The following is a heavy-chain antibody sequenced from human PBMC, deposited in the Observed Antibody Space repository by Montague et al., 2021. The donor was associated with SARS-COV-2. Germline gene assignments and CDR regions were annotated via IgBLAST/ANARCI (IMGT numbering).Heavy chain of an antibody. J-gene: IGHJ4*02. V-gene: IGHV4-4*02. CDR3: ARTGAYDHFDY. CDR2: VYRTGGT. CDR1: GGSVNSTNW. D-gene: IGHD5-12*01. Sequence: SETLSLTCTVSGGSVNSTNWWSWVRQPSGKGLGWIAEVYRTGGTMFNPSFRSRVTLSIDRSKNLFSLNLNSVTVADTAVYYCARTGAYDHFDYWGPGTLVIVSS.